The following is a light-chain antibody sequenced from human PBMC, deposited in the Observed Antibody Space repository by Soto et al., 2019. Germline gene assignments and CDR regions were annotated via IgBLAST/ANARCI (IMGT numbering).Light chain of an antibody. J-gene: IGKJ2*01. CDR3: QQYHYWPYT. Sequence: DTVMTQSPATLSVSPGERATLSCRASQSVSINLAWYQQKPGQAFRLLIYGASTRATGIPARFSGSGSGTEFTLTISSLQSEDFAVYYCQQYHYWPYTFGQGTNLE. CDR1: QSVSIN. V-gene: IGKV3-15*01. CDR2: GAS.